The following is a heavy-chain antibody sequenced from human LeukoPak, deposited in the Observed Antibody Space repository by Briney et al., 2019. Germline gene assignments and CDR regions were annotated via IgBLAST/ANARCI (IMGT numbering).Heavy chain of an antibody. Sequence: SETLSLTCAVSGGAFSNYFWTWIRQPPGKGLEWIAEINDSGSTNSSSSLRSRVAISLDTSKNQFSLRLTSVTAADTAVYYCARGQYCSTTTCYSARRYFDFWGQGTLVTVSS. CDR2: INDSGST. CDR1: GGAFSNYF. D-gene: IGHD2-2*01. J-gene: IGHJ4*02. CDR3: ARGQYCSTTTCYSARRYFDF. V-gene: IGHV4-34*01.